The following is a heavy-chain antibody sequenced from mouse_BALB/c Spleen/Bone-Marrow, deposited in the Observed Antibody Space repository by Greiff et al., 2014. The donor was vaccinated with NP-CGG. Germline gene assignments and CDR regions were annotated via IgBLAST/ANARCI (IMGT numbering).Heavy chain of an antibody. J-gene: IGHJ1*01. CDR2: IDPENGNT. V-gene: IGHV14-1*02. CDR3: ASGDYGISSYWYSDY. Sequence: EVQLQQSGAELVRPGALVKLSCKASGFNIKDYYMHWVKQRPVQGLEWLGWIDPENGNTIYDPKFPGLASITADTSSNTAYLQLSIPTSEGSDFYYWASGDYGISSYWYSDYWGAGTLVTVSA. D-gene: IGHD1-1*01. CDR1: GFNIKDYY.